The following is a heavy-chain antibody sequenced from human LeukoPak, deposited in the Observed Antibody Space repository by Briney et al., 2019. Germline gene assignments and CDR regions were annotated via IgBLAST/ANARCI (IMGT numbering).Heavy chain of an antibody. CDR3: AGGSYDIYAFDI. J-gene: IGHJ3*02. V-gene: IGHV4-59*01. CDR1: GGSISSYY. CDR2: IYYSGST. Sequence: PSETLSLTCTGSGGSISSYYWSWLRQPPGKGLEWIGYIYYSGSTNYNPSLKSRVTISVDTSKNQFSLTLSSVTAADTAVYYCAGGSYDIYAFDIWGQGTMVTVSS. D-gene: IGHD3/OR15-3a*01.